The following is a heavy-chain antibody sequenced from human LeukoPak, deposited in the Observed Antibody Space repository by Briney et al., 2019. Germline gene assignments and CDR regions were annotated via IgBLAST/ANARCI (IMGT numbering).Heavy chain of an antibody. CDR3: ARSRAFNSGAFDP. V-gene: IGHV4-59*01. CDR2: ISYSGST. CDR1: GGSISSYY. Sequence: SETLSLTCTVSGGSISSYYWSWIRQPPGKGLEWIGYISYSGSTNYNPSLTSRVTISVDTSKNQFSLKLSSVTAADTAVYYCARSRAFNSGAFDPWGQGSLVTVSS. J-gene: IGHJ5*02. D-gene: IGHD1-26*01.